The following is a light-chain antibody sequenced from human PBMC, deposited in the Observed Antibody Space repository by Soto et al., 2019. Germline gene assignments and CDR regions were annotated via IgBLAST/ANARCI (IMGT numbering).Light chain of an antibody. J-gene: IGKJ5*01. CDR3: QQYYGLPPIT. CDR1: QNITNN. V-gene: IGKV1-33*01. CDR2: HAS. Sequence: DIQMTQSPSSLSASIGDRVTITCQASQNITNNLSWYQQKPGKAPNLLIYHASKLAKGVTSRFSGSGSGTDFSFIITSLQREDLATYYCQQYYGLPPITFGQGTRLEN.